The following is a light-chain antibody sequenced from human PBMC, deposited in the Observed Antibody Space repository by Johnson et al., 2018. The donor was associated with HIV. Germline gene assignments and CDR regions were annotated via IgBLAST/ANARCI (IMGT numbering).Light chain of an antibody. J-gene: IGLJ1*01. CDR2: DNN. CDR1: SSNIGNNY. V-gene: IGLV1-51*01. Sequence: QSVLTQPPSVSAAPGQKVTISCSTSSSNIGNNYVSWYQQLPGTAPKLLIYDNNKRPSGIPDRFSGSKSGTSATLGITGLQTGDEADYYCGTWDSSLSAGGGFGTGTKVTVL. CDR3: GTWDSSLSAGGG.